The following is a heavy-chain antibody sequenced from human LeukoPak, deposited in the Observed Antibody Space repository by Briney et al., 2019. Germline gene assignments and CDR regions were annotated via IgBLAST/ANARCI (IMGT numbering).Heavy chain of an antibody. CDR2: INHSGST. CDR1: GGSFSGYY. D-gene: IGHD4-23*01. V-gene: IGHV4-34*01. Sequence: SETLSLTCAVYGGSFSGYYWSWVRQPPGKGLEWIGEINHSGSTNYNPSLKSRVTISVDTSKNQFSLKLSSVTAADTAVYYCARSGYGGNSRWFDPWGQGTLVTVSS. CDR3: ARSGYGGNSRWFDP. J-gene: IGHJ5*02.